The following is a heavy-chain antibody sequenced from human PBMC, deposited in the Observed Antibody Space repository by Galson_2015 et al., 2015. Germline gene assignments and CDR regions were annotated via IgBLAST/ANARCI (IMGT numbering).Heavy chain of an antibody. CDR1: GFTVSDNY. D-gene: IGHD2-15*01. V-gene: IGHV3-53*01. CDR2: IYSGGDT. CDR3: ARYSDSWYFDL. J-gene: IGHJ2*01. Sequence: SLRLSCAASGFTVSDNYMSWVRQAPGKGLEWVSVIYSGGDTYYADSAKGRFTISRDNSKNTLYLQMNSLRAEDTAVYYCARYSDSWYFDLWGRGTLVTVSS.